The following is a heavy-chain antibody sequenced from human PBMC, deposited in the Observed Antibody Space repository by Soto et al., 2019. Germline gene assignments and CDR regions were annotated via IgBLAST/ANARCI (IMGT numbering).Heavy chain of an antibody. CDR1: GFTFSSYG. CDR2: ISGSGGST. Sequence: GGSLRLSCAASGFTFSSYGMHWVRQAPGKGLEWVSAISGSGGSTYYADSVKGRFTISRDNSKNTLYLQMNSLRAEDTAVYYCAKAPRVVVPATTSGEFDYWGQGTPVTVSS. V-gene: IGHV3-23*01. J-gene: IGHJ4*02. D-gene: IGHD2-2*01. CDR3: AKAPRVVVPATTSGEFDY.